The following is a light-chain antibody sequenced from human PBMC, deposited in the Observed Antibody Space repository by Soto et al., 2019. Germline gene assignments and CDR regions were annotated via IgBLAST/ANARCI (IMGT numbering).Light chain of an antibody. J-gene: IGKJ1*01. V-gene: IGKV3-20*01. CDR2: GAS. CDR3: QQYGSSYPWT. CDR1: QSVSSSY. Sequence: EIVLTQSPGTLSLSPGERATLXCRXSQSVSSSYLAWYQQKPGQAPRLLIYGASSRATGIPDRFSGSGSGTDFTLTIRRLEPEDFAVYYCQQYGSSYPWTFGQGTKVDI.